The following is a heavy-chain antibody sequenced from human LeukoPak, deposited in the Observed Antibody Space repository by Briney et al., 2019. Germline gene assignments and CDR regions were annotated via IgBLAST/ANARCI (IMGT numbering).Heavy chain of an antibody. V-gene: IGHV1-2*02. CDR2: INPNSGGT. Sequence: ASVKVSCKASGYTFTGYYMHWVRQAPGQGLEWMGWINPNSGGTNYAQKFQGRVTMTRDTSISTAYMELSRLRSGDTAVYYCARATTGYSSSWYGWFDPWGQGTLVTVSS. D-gene: IGHD6-13*01. J-gene: IGHJ5*02. CDR3: ARATTGYSSSWYGWFDP. CDR1: GYTFTGYY.